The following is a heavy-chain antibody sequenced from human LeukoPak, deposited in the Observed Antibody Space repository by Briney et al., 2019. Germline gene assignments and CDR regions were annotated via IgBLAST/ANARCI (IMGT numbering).Heavy chain of an antibody. CDR2: ISSSSSYI. V-gene: IGHV3-21*01. CDR1: GFTFSSYS. Sequence: PGGSVSLSCAASGFTFSSYSMNWVRQAPGKGLEWVSSISSSSSYIYYADSVKGRFTISRDNAKNSLYLQMNSLRAEDTAVYYCARDRGIAAAGRSNYFDYWGQGTLVTVSS. CDR3: ARDRGIAAAGRSNYFDY. J-gene: IGHJ4*02. D-gene: IGHD6-13*01.